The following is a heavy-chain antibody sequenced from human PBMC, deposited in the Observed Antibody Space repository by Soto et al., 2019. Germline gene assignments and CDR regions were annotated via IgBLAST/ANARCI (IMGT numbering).Heavy chain of an antibody. J-gene: IGHJ5*02. CDR3: ARDREGVGYSGYVHNWFDP. V-gene: IGHV1-69*01. CDR2: IIPIFGTA. Sequence: QVQLVQSGAEVKKPGSSVKVSCKASGGTFSSYAISWMRQAPGQGLEWMGGIIPIFGTANYAQKFQGRVTITADESTSTAYMELSSLRSEDTAVYYCARDREGVGYSGYVHNWFDPWGQGTLVTVSS. CDR1: GGTFSSYA. D-gene: IGHD5-12*01.